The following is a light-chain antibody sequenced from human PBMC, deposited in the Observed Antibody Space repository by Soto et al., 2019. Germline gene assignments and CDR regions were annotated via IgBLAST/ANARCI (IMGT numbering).Light chain of an antibody. V-gene: IGKV3-15*01. CDR3: QHYNNWLGT. J-gene: IGKJ4*01. CDR1: QNIISN. Sequence: EIVITQSPATLSLSPGERATLSCRASQNIISNLAWYQQKLGQAPRLLIYGASTRATGIPARFSGSGSGTEFTLNISSLQSEDFAVYYCQHYNNWLGTFGGGTKVDIK. CDR2: GAS.